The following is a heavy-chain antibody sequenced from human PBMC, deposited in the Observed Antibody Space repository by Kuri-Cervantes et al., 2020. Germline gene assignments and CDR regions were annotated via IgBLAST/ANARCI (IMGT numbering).Heavy chain of an antibody. CDR3: ARDPAPFYDGSGSYFDY. D-gene: IGHD3-10*01. CDR2: IIPIFGTA. V-gene: IGHV1-69*13. CDR1: GGTFSSYA. Sequence: ASVKVSCKASGGTFSSYAISWVRQAPGQGLEWMGGIIPIFGTANYAQKFQGRVTITADESTSTAYMELSSLRSEDTAVYYCARDPAPFYDGSGSYFDYWGQGTLVTVSS. J-gene: IGHJ4*02.